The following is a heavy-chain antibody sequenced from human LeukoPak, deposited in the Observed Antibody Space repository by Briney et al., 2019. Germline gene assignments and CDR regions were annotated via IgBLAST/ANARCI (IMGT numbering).Heavy chain of an antibody. CDR1: GYTFTSYD. CDR2: MNPNSGNT. D-gene: IGHD3-3*01. V-gene: IGHV1-8*03. J-gene: IGHJ4*02. CDR3: ARGRYRSGYYAPAY. Sequence: ASVKVSCKASGYTFTSYDINWVRQATGQGLEWMGWMNPNSGNTGYAQKFQGRVTITRNTSISTAYMELSSLRSEDTAVYYCARGRYRSGYYAPAYWGQGTLVTVSS.